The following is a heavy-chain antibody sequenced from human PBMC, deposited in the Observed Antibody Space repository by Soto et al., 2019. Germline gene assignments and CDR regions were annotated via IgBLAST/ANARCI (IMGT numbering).Heavy chain of an antibody. D-gene: IGHD6-19*01. Sequence: PGGSLRLSCAASGFTFNSYAMSWVRQAPGKGLDWVSAISGSGGRTYYADSVKGRFTISRDNSKNTLFLQMNSLRAEDTAVYYCANLASASSRHDCWGQGTLVTVSS. V-gene: IGHV3-23*01. CDR2: ISGSGGRT. J-gene: IGHJ4*02. CDR3: ANLASASSRHDC. CDR1: GFTFNSYA.